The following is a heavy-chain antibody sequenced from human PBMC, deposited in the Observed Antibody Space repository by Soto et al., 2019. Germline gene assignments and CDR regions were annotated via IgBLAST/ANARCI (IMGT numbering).Heavy chain of an antibody. J-gene: IGHJ4*02. CDR3: AAGDSSGYYGG. V-gene: IGHV1-58*01. Sequence: GASVKVSCKASGVIFTSSSVQCVRQARGQRLEWIGWITVGTGNTNYAQKFQERVTITRDMSTSTAYMELSNLRSEDTAVYYCAAGDSSGYYGGWGKGTQVTVSS. CDR1: GVIFTSSS. D-gene: IGHD3-22*01. CDR2: ITVGTGNT.